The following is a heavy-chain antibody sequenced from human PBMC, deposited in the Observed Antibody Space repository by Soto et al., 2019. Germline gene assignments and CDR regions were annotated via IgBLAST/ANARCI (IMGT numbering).Heavy chain of an antibody. V-gene: IGHV1-18*01. D-gene: IGHD5-18*01. CDR1: GYTFTSYG. Sequence: ASVKVSCKASGYTFTSYGISWVRQAPGQGLEWMGWISAYNGNTNYAQKLQGRVTMTTDTSTSTGYMELRSLKSDDTAVYYCAREDHSQARGYSYGYGGAFDIWGQGTMVTVSS. J-gene: IGHJ3*02. CDR3: AREDHSQARGYSYGYGGAFDI. CDR2: ISAYNGNT.